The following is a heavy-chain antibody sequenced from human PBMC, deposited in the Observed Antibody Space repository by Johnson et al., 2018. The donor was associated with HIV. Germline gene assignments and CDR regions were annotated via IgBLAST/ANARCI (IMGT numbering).Heavy chain of an antibody. CDR2: ISYDGSNK. D-gene: IGHD6-19*01. CDR3: ARLPGYSSGWTLGAFDI. Sequence: QVQLVESGGGVVQPGRSLRLSCVASGFTFSSYGMHWVRQAPGKGLEWVAVISYDGSNKYYADSVKGRFTISRDNSKNTLYLQMNSLRAEDTAVYYCARLPGYSSGWTLGAFDIWGQGTMVTVSS. V-gene: IGHV3-30*03. CDR1: GFTFSSYG. J-gene: IGHJ3*02.